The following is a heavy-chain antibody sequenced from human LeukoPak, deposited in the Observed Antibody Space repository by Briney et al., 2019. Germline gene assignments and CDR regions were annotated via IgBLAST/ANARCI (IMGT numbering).Heavy chain of an antibody. CDR1: GFTFSRYS. J-gene: IGHJ4*02. CDR2: ISNNGGST. V-gene: IGHV3-64*04. CDR3: ARDFSLQLFDY. Sequence: PGGSLRLSCSASGFTFSRYSMHWVRQAPGKGLEYVSAISNNGGSTYDADSVKGRFTISRDDSKNTLYLQMNSLRAEDTAVYYCARDFSLQLFDYWGQGTLVTVFS. D-gene: IGHD5-24*01.